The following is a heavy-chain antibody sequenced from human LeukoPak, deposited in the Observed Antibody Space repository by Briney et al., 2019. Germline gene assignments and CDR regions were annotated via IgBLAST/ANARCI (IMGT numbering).Heavy chain of an antibody. CDR2: IWHEGSNE. J-gene: IGHJ4*02. Sequence: GRSLSLSCAPSGFTLRSYAMHEARQATGKGLEWVAVIWHEGSNEYYGGYVKSRYTISRDNSKNTLYLQMNSLRAEDTAVYYCARGRLCSGGHCYLNFDYWGQGTLVTVSS. CDR1: GFTLRSYA. D-gene: IGHD2-15*01. V-gene: IGHV3-33*01. CDR3: ARGRLCSGGHCYLNFDY.